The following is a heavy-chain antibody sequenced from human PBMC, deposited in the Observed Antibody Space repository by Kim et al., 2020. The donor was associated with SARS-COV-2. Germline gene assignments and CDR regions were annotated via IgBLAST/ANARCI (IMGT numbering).Heavy chain of an antibody. J-gene: IGHJ6*02. Sequence: GGSLRLSCAASGFTFSSYAMSWVRQAPGKGLEWVSAISGSGGSTYYADSVKGRFTISRDNSKNTLYLQMNSLRAEDTAVYYCAKDGPHDYGDRRKGYYYYGMDVWGQGTTVTGSS. CDR1: GFTFSSYA. V-gene: IGHV3-23*01. CDR2: ISGSGGST. D-gene: IGHD4-17*01. CDR3: AKDGPHDYGDRRKGYYYYGMDV.